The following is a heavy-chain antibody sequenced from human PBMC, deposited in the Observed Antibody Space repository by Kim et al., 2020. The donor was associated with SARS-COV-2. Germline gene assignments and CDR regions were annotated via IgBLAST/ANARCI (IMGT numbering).Heavy chain of an antibody. Sequence: ASVKVSCKASGYTFTNYKVHWVRQAPGQGLEWMGILTPIDGATTYAQKFQGRVTLTRDTSTSTVYMELSSLGSGDTAVYYCARDTTKWSFDYWVQGTLVTVSS. J-gene: IGHJ4*02. V-gene: IGHV1-46*01. CDR3: ARDTTKWSFDY. CDR1: GYTFTNYK. D-gene: IGHD1-26*01. CDR2: LTPIDGAT.